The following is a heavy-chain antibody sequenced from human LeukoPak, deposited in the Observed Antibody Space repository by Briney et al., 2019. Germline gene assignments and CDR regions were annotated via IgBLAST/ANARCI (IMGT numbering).Heavy chain of an antibody. J-gene: IGHJ4*02. CDR3: TSRVEMATIDY. D-gene: IGHD5-24*01. Sequence: GGSMRLSCAASGFTFSGSAMHWVRQASGKGLEWVGRIRSKANSYATAYAASVKGRFTISRDDSKNTAYLQMNSLKTEDTAVYYCTSRVEMATIDYWGQGTLVTVSS. CDR2: IRSKANSYAT. V-gene: IGHV3-73*01. CDR1: GFTFSGSA.